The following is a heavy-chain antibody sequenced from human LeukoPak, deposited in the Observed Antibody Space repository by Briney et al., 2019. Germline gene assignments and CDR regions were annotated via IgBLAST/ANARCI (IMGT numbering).Heavy chain of an antibody. CDR3: VARPPIVVRGPFDD. D-gene: IGHD3-22*01. CDR1: GFSISGFW. J-gene: IGHJ4*02. CDR2: INSDGSST. Sequence: GGSLRLSCAASGFSISGFWMHWVRQAPGKGLLWVSRINSDGSSTSSADSVKGRFTISRDNAKNTLYLQMNSLRGDDTALYYCVARPPIVVRGPFDDWGQGTLVTVSS. V-gene: IGHV3-74*01.